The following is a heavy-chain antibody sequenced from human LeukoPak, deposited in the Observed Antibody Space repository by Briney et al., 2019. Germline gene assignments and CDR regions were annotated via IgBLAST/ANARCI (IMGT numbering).Heavy chain of an antibody. V-gene: IGHV3-23*01. CDR1: GFTFSSYA. J-gene: IGHJ5*02. D-gene: IGHD6-13*01. CDR2: ISGSGGST. CDR3: AKARGIAAAGLFYNWFDP. Sequence: GSLRLSCAASGFTFSSYAMSWVRQAPGKGLEWVSAISGSGGSTYYADSVKGRFTISRDNSKNTLYLQMNSLRAEDTAVYYCAKARGIAAAGLFYNWFDPWGQGTLVTVSS.